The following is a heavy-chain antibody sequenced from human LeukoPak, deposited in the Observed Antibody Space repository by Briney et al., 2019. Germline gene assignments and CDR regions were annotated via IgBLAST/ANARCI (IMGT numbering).Heavy chain of an antibody. Sequence: PGKSLRLSCAASGFTFSTYWMHWVRQAPGKGLVWVSRISSDGTSTGYADSAKGRFTISRDNAKNTVYLQMNSLRAEDTAVYYCVRDGGNYWFDPWGRGTLVTVSS. CDR2: ISSDGTST. CDR1: GFTFSTYW. D-gene: IGHD4-23*01. CDR3: VRDGGNYWFDP. V-gene: IGHV3-74*01. J-gene: IGHJ5*02.